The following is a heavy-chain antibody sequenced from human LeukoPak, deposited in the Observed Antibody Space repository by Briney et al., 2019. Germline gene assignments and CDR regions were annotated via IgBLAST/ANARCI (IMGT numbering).Heavy chain of an antibody. V-gene: IGHV3-23*01. CDR1: EFPFSIYA. CDR3: AKAVAHTSYYFDY. D-gene: IGHD4-23*01. CDR2: ISGGGGST. Sequence: GGSLRLSCAASEFPFSIYAMTWVRQAPGKGLEWVSTISGGGGSTYYADSVKGRFTISRDNSKDTLYLQMNSLRAEDTAVYYCAKAVAHTSYYFDYWGQGTLVTVSS. J-gene: IGHJ4*02.